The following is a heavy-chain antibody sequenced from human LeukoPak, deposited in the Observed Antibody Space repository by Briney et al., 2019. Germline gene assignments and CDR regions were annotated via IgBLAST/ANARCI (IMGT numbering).Heavy chain of an antibody. CDR2: INAGNGHT. CDR1: GYTFSSYA. D-gene: IGHD3-10*01. J-gene: IGHJ4*02. CDR3: AIQIRGVVY. V-gene: IGHV1-3*01. Sequence: ASVTVSFTASGYTFSSYAMHWVRQAPGQRLEWMGWINAGNGHTEYSQKFQGRVTFTRDTSASTAYMELSSLRSEDMAVYYCAIQIRGVVYWGLGTLVTVSS.